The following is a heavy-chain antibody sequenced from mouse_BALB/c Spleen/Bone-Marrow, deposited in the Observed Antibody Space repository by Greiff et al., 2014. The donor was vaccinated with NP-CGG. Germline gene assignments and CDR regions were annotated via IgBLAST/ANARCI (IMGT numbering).Heavy chain of an antibody. D-gene: IGHD2-2*01. CDR2: ISYDGSN. Sequence: VQLQQSGPGLVKPSQSLSLTCSVTGYSITSGYYWNWIRQFPGSKLEWMGYISYDGSNNYNPSLKNRISITRDTSKNQFFLKLNSVTTEDTATYYCARGYEPPYAMDYWGQGTSVTVSS. CDR3: ARGYEPPYAMDY. J-gene: IGHJ4*01. CDR1: GYSITSGYY. V-gene: IGHV3-6*02.